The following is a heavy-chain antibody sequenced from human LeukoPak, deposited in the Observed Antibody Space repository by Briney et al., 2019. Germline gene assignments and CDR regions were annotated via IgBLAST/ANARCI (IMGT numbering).Heavy chain of an antibody. D-gene: IGHD6-13*01. CDR2: IYYSGST. J-gene: IGHJ4*02. Sequence: PSETLSLPCTVSGGSISSGGYYWSWIRQHPGKGLEWIGYIYYSGSTYYNPSLKSRATISVDTSKNQFSLKLSSVTAADTAVYYCAREGGAAAGNPIDYWGQGTLVTVSS. CDR1: GGSISSGGYY. CDR3: AREGGAAAGNPIDY. V-gene: IGHV4-31*03.